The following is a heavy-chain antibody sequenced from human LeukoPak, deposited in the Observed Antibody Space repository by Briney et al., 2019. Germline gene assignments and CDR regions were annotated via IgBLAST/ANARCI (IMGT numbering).Heavy chain of an antibody. J-gene: IGHJ4*02. CDR1: GGSINSHY. Sequence: SETLSLTCTVSGGSINSHYWSWIRQPPGKGLEWIGYVFNGGSTNYNPSLKSRVTMSVDTSRDQFSLRLSSVTAADTAIYYCATRPAGSTWYGVFDYWSQGTLVTVSS. V-gene: IGHV4-59*11. CDR3: ATRPAGSTWYGVFDY. CDR2: VFNGGST. D-gene: IGHD6-13*01.